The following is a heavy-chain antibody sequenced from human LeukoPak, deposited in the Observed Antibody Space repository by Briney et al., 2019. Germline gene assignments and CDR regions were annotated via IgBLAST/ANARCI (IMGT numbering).Heavy chain of an antibody. Sequence: SQTLSLTCAISGDSVSSNSAAWNWIRQSPSRGLEWLGRTYYRSKWYNDYAVSVKSRITINPDTSKNQFSLQLNSVTPEDTAVYYCARGGEQWLPIYNWFDPWGQGTLVTVSS. D-gene: IGHD6-19*01. J-gene: IGHJ5*02. CDR2: TYYRSKWYN. CDR1: GDSVSSNSAA. CDR3: ARGGEQWLPIYNWFDP. V-gene: IGHV6-1*01.